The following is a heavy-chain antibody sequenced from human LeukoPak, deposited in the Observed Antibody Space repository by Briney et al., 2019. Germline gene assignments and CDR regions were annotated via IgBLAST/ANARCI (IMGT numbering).Heavy chain of an antibody. Sequence: GGSLRLSCAASGFTFSTYAMTWVRQAPGKGLEWVSAISGGGDRTYYADSVKGRFTISRDNSKNTLYLQMNSLRAEDTAVYYCAKGSSHYPEYNWFDPWGQGTLVTVSS. J-gene: IGHJ5*02. CDR3: AKGSSHYPEYNWFDP. CDR1: GFTFSTYA. V-gene: IGHV3-23*01. D-gene: IGHD6-13*01. CDR2: ISGGGDRT.